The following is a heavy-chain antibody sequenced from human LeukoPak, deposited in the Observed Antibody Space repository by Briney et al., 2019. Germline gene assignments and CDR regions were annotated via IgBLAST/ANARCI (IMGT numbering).Heavy chain of an antibody. J-gene: IGHJ5*02. CDR3: AKDYGDYSLA. CDR2: IYHSGSP. D-gene: IGHD4-17*01. Sequence: SETLSLTCTVSGGSISSSSFYWGWIRQPPGKGLEWIGTIYHSGSPYYNPSLNSRVTMSGDTSKNQFSLKLSSVTAADTAVYYCAKDYGDYSLAWGQGTLVTVSS. CDR1: GGSISSSSFY. V-gene: IGHV4-39*02.